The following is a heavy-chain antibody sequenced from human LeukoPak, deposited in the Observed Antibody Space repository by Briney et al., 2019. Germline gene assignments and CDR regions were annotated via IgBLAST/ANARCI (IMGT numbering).Heavy chain of an antibody. V-gene: IGHV4-34*01. CDR2: INHSGST. CDR1: GGSFSGYY. CDR3: ARASRFGSSFTFDY. Sequence: SETLSLTCAVYGGSFSGYYWSWIRQPPGKGLEWIGEINHSGSTNYNPSLKRRVTISVDTSKNQFSLKLSSVTAADTAVYYCARASRFGSSFTFDYWGQGTLVTVSS. D-gene: IGHD6-6*01. J-gene: IGHJ4*02.